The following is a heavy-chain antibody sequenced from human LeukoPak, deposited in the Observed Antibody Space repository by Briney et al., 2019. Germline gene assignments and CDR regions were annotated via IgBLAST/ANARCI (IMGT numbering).Heavy chain of an antibody. CDR3: ARGGDDAGYGYYYYYYGMDV. CDR1: GDSVSSNSAA. V-gene: IGHV6-1*01. D-gene: IGHD3-10*01. J-gene: IGHJ6*02. CDR2: TYYRSKWYN. Sequence: SQTLSLTCAISGDSVSSNSAAWNWIGQSPSRGLEWLGRTYYRSKWYNDYAVSVKSRITINPDTSKNQFSLQLNSVTPEDTAVYYCARGGDDAGYGYYYYYYGMDVWGQGTTVTVSS.